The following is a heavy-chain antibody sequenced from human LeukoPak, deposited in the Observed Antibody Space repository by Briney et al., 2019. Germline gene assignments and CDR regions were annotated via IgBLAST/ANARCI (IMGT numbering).Heavy chain of an antibody. Sequence: PGGSLRLSCAASGFTFSSYWMHWVRQAPGKGLVWVSRINTDGSSTSYADSVKGRFTISRDNAKNSLYLQMNSLRAEDTAVYYCAKDLIPSFGYDSGYFDYWGQGTLVAVSS. CDR3: AKDLIPSFGYDSGYFDY. J-gene: IGHJ4*02. V-gene: IGHV3-74*01. D-gene: IGHD3-22*01. CDR2: INTDGSST. CDR1: GFTFSSYW.